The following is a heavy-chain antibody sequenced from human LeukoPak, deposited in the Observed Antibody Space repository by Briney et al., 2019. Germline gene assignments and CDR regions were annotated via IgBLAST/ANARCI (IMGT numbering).Heavy chain of an antibody. J-gene: IGHJ4*02. Sequence: PGGSLRLSCAASGFAFSNYWMHCVRQAPGKGLVWVSRINSDGTTTGYAYSVKGRFTISRDNAKNSLYLQMDSLRAEDTAVYYCARDLLENSGHYTALFDLWGQGTLVTVSS. CDR1: GFAFSNYW. CDR2: INSDGTTT. V-gene: IGHV3-74*01. D-gene: IGHD3-3*01. CDR3: ARDLLENSGHYTALFDL.